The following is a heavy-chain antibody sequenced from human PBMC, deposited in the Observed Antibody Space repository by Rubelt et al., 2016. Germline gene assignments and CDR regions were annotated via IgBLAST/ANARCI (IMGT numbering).Heavy chain of an antibody. CDR2: INAGNGNT. Sequence: QVQLVQSGAEVKKPGASVKVSCKASGYTFTSYAMPWVRQAPGQRLEWMGWINAGNGNTKYSQKFQDRVPITRDTSASTAYMELSSLRSEDTAVYYCARGYCSGGSCYYFDYWGQGTLVTVSS. D-gene: IGHD2-15*01. J-gene: IGHJ4*02. CDR1: GYTFTSYA. V-gene: IGHV1-3*01. CDR3: ARGYCSGGSCYYFDY.